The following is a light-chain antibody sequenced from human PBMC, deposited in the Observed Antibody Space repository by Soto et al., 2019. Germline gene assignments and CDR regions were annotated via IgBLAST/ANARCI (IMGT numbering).Light chain of an antibody. Sequence: QSALXXXXSXXXSXGQSXXIXXXXXXXXXXGYNYVSWYQQYPGRAPKLMIYEVTKQPSGVPDRFSGSKSGNTASLTVSGLQAEDEADYYCSSYAASNNFYFVFXGGTKVTVL. CDR1: XXXXXGYNY. V-gene: IGLV2-8*01. CDR3: SSYAASNNFYFV. CDR2: EVT. J-gene: IGLJ3*02.